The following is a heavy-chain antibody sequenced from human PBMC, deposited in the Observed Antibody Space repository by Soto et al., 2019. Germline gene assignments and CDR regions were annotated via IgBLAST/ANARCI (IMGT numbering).Heavy chain of an antibody. Sequence: QVQLLESGGGVVQPGRSLRLSCAASGFTFSSYGMHWVRQAPGKGLEWVAVISDDGSNKYYADSVKGRFTISRDNSKNTVYLHMSSVRAEDTGVYCGVKDGSSGWPYYYGMDVWGQGTTVTVSS. D-gene: IGHD6-13*01. V-gene: IGHV3-30*18. J-gene: IGHJ6*02. CDR1: GFTFSSYG. CDR3: VKDGSSGWPYYYGMDV. CDR2: ISDDGSNK.